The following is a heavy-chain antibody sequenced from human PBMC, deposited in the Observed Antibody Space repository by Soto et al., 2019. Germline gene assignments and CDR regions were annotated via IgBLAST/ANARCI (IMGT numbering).Heavy chain of an antibody. CDR2: MNPNSGNT. D-gene: IGHD4-17*01. CDR1: GYTFTGYD. J-gene: IGHJ4*02. V-gene: IGHV1-8*01. CDR3: ARGVYSYGDYSY. Sequence: ASVKVSCKASGYTFTGYDINWVRPATGQGLEWMGWMNPNSGNTGYAQKFQGRVTMTRNTSISTAYMELSSLRSEDTAVYYCARGVYSYGDYSYWGQGTLVTVSS.